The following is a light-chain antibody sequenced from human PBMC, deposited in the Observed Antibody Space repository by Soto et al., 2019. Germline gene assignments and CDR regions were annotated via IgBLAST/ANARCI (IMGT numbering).Light chain of an antibody. CDR1: QSIGSW. CDR3: QEYHTYSRT. V-gene: IGKV1-5*01. J-gene: IGKJ1*01. CDR2: EAS. Sequence: DIQMTQSPPTLSASVGDRITITCRASQSIGSWLAWYQQKPGKAPNLLIYEASTLESGVPSRFSGGGSGTEFSLTISSLQPDDVATYYCQEYHTYSRTFGQGTKVDIK.